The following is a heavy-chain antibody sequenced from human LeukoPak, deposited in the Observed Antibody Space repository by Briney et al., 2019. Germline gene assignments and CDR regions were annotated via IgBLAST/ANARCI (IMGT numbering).Heavy chain of an antibody. J-gene: IGHJ6*03. CDR1: GFTFSSYA. CDR2: ISGSGGST. V-gene: IGHV3-23*01. D-gene: IGHD6-13*01. Sequence: SGGSLRLSCAASGFTFSSYAMSWVRQAPGKGLEWVSAISGSGGSTYYADSVKGRFTISRDNSKNTVYLQMNSLRAEDTAVYYCARTRGTYSSSVRNYYYYYMDVWGKGTTVTVSS. CDR3: ARTRGTYSSSVRNYYYYYMDV.